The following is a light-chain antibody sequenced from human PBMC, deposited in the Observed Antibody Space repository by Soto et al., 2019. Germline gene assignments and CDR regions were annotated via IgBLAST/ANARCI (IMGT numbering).Light chain of an antibody. CDR3: QKYNSAPWT. CDR2: DAS. CDR1: QRVSSH. Sequence: PPVTVSVTLGDTATLSCRASQRVSSHFAWYQQKPGQAPRLLIYDASNRATGIPVRFSGSGSGTDFTLTISSLQPEDVATYYCQKYNSAPWTFGQGTKVDIK. V-gene: IGKV3-15*01. J-gene: IGKJ1*01.